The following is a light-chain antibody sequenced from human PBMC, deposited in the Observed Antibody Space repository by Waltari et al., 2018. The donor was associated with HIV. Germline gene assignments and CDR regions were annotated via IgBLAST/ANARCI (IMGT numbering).Light chain of an antibody. J-gene: IGLJ2*01. V-gene: IGLV2-23*02. Sequence: SAMTQPASVSGSPGPSITLPCPGNRSDARGYTLVTWYQQHPGKAPKLMIYEVSKRPSGFSNRFSGSKSGNTASLTISGLQAEDEADYYCCADAGSTTYVIFGGGTKLTVL. CDR3: CADAGSTTYVI. CDR1: RSDARGYTL. CDR2: EVS.